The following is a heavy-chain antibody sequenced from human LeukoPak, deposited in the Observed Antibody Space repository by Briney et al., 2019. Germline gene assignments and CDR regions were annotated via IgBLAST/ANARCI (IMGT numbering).Heavy chain of an antibody. D-gene: IGHD5-12*01. J-gene: IGHJ4*02. Sequence: GGSLRLSCPASGFTFDDYTMHWVRQAPGKGLEWVSLISWDGGSTYYADSVKGRFTISRDNSKNSLYLQMNSLRTEDTALYYCAKDGAPYSGYGGFDYWGQGTLVTVSS. CDR1: GFTFDDYT. V-gene: IGHV3-43*01. CDR3: AKDGAPYSGYGGFDY. CDR2: ISWDGGST.